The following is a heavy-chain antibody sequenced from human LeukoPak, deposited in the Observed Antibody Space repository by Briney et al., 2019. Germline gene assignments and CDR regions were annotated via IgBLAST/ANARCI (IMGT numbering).Heavy chain of an antibody. J-gene: IGHJ4*02. D-gene: IGHD2-2*01. CDR1: GVSVSSYY. V-gene: IGHV4-59*02. Sequence: PSETLSLTCTVSGVSVSSYYWSCIRQPPGKGLEWIGYIYYSGSTNYNPSLKSRVTISVDTSKNQFSLKLSSVTAADTAVYYCAREGGDCSSTSCYGPVDYWGQGTLVTVSS. CDR2: IYYSGST. CDR3: AREGGDCSSTSCYGPVDY.